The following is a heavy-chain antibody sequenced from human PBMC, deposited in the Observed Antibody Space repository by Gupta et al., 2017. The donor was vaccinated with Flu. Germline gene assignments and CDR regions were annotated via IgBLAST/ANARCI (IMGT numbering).Heavy chain of an antibody. CDR1: GYTFTGYY. CDR2: INPNSGGT. CDR3: ARDGVGSSSGYGMDV. D-gene: IGHD6-6*01. J-gene: IGHJ6*02. Sequence: QVQLVQSGAEVKKPGASVKVSCKASGYTFTGYYMHWVRQAPGQGLEWMGWINPNSGGTNYAQKLQGRVTMTRDTSISTAYMELSRLRSDDTAVYYCARDGVGSSSGYGMDVWGQGTTVTVSS. V-gene: IGHV1-2*02.